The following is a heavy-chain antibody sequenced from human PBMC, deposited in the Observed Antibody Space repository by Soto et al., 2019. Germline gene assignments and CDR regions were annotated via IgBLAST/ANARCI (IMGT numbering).Heavy chain of an antibody. CDR3: ARDKGSSSWYRASRYYGMDV. Sequence: PGGSLRLSCAASGFTFSSYWMHWVRQAPGKGLVWVSRINSDGSSTSYADSVKGRFTISRDNAKNTLYLQMNSLRAEDTAVYYCARDKGSSSWYRASRYYGMDVWGQGTTVTVSS. CDR1: GFTFSSYW. CDR2: INSDGSST. J-gene: IGHJ6*02. D-gene: IGHD6-13*01. V-gene: IGHV3-74*01.